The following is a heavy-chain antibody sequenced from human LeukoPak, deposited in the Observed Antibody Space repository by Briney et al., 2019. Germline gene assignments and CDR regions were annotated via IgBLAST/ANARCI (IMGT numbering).Heavy chain of an antibody. J-gene: IGHJ4*02. CDR2: IYHGGTN. CDR3: ARSGSQRYGGAFGD. D-gene: IGHD1-26*01. CDR1: GDSISSYY. Sequence: SETLSLTCTVSGDSISSYYWSWIRQPPGKGLEWIAYIYHGGTNNYNPSLKSRVTISSDTFKNQFSLKLSSVTAADTAVYYCARSGSQRYGGAFGDWGQGTLVTVSS. V-gene: IGHV4-4*09.